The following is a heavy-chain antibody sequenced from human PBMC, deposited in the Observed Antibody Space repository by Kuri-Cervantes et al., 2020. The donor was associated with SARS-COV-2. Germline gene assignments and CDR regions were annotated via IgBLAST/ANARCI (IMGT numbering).Heavy chain of an antibody. CDR3: ASLGYCSSTSCRGVDV. V-gene: IGHV3-30-3*01. CDR2: ISYDGSNK. Sequence: GESLKISCAASGFTFSSYAMHWVRQAPGKGLEWVAVISYDGSNKYYADSVKGRFTISRDNSKNTLYLQMNSLRAEDTAVYYCASLGYCSSTSCRGVDVWGQGTTVTVSS. D-gene: IGHD2-2*01. J-gene: IGHJ6*02. CDR1: GFTFSSYA.